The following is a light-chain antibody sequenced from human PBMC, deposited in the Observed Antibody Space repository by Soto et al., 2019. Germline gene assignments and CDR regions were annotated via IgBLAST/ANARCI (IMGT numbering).Light chain of an antibody. J-gene: IGLJ1*01. V-gene: IGLV1-40*01. Sequence: QSVLTQPPSVSGAPGQRVTISCTGSSSNIGAYYDVHWYQQLPGTAPKLLIYGNNNRPSGVPDRFSGSKSGTSASLAITGLQAEDEADYHCQSYDSSLSAHVFGTGTKVTVL. CDR2: GNN. CDR1: SSNIGAYYD. CDR3: QSYDSSLSAHV.